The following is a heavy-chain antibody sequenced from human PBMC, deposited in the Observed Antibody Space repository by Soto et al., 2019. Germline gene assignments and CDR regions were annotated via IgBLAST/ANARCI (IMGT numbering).Heavy chain of an antibody. CDR2: ISGDGSTT. V-gene: IGHV3-74*01. J-gene: IGHJ4*02. D-gene: IGHD3-9*01. Sequence: GGSLRLSCAASGFTFNSYWMHWVRQVPGKGLAWVSPISGDGSTTDYAGSVKGRFTISRDNARDTLYLQMSSLRAEDTAVYYCVRGRNDWRGVDYWGQGTQVTVSS. CDR3: VRGRNDWRGVDY. CDR1: GFTFNSYW.